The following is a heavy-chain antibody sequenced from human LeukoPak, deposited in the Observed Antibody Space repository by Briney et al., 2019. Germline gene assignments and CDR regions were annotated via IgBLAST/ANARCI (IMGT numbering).Heavy chain of an antibody. CDR1: GFTFSSFW. V-gene: IGHV3-7*01. CDR3: TRDDSRYSGSPDY. CDR2: IKEDGSEK. J-gene: IGHJ4*02. Sequence: GGSLRLSCAASGFTFSSFWMSRVRQAPGKGLEWAANIKEDGSEKYYVDSVKGRFTISRDNAKNSLYLQMNSLRAEDTAVYYCTRDDSRYSGSPDYWGQGTLVTVSS. D-gene: IGHD1-26*01.